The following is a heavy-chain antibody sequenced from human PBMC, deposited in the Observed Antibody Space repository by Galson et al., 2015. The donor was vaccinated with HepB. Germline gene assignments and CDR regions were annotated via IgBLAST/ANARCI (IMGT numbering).Heavy chain of an antibody. CDR2: ISSSSSYI. CDR3: ARVQEHLRAFDI. CDR1: GFTFSSYS. J-gene: IGHJ3*02. D-gene: IGHD1/OR15-1a*01. V-gene: IGHV3-21*01. Sequence: SLRLSCAASGFTFSSYSMNWVRQAPGKGLEWVSSISSSSSYIYYADSVKGRFTISRDNAKNSLYLQMNSLRAEDTAVYYCARVQEHLRAFDIWGQGTMVTVSS.